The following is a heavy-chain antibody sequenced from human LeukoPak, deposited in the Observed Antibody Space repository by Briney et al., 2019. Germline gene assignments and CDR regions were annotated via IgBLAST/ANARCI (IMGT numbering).Heavy chain of an antibody. Sequence: PSQTLSLTCTVSGGSISSGDYYWSWIRQPPGKGLEWIGYIYYSGSTYYNPSLKSRVTISVDTSKSQFSLKLSSVTAADTAVYYCAGDDSSGYYYSNYWGQGTLVTVSS. CDR2: IYYSGST. J-gene: IGHJ4*02. V-gene: IGHV4-30-4*01. CDR1: GGSISSGDYY. CDR3: AGDDSSGYYYSNY. D-gene: IGHD3-22*01.